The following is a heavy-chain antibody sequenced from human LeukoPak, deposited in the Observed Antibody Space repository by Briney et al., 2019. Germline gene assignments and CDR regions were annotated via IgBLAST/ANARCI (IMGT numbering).Heavy chain of an antibody. D-gene: IGHD6-13*01. V-gene: IGHV3-9*01. CDR3: AKDFRSRSSSWYSYSDY. J-gene: IGHJ4*02. CDR1: GFTFDDYA. Sequence: GRSLRLSCTVSGFTFDDYAMRWVRQAPGKGLEWVSGICWSSGTIAYADSVKGRFTISRDNAKNSLYLQMNSLRAENTALYYCAKDFRSRSSSWYSYSDYWGQGTLVTVSS. CDR2: ICWSSGTI.